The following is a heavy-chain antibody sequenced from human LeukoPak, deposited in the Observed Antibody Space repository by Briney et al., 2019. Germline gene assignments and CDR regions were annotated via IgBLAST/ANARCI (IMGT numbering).Heavy chain of an antibody. V-gene: IGHV3-53*01. D-gene: IGHD2/OR15-2a*01. CDR1: GFTVSSNY. CDR3: ARDNRITSDAFDI. CDR2: TYSGGST. J-gene: IGHJ3*02. Sequence: GGSLRLSCAASGFTVSSNYMSWVRQARWKGLEWVSVTYSGGSTYYADSVKGRFTISRDNSKNTLYLQMNSLRAEDTAVYYCARDNRITSDAFDIWGQGTMVTVSS.